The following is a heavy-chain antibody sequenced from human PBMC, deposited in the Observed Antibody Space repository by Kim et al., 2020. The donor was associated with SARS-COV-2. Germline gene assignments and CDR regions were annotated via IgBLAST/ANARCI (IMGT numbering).Heavy chain of an antibody. CDR3: ARDLFGYSSSSMVDY. CDR1: GFTFSDYY. CDR2: ISSSGSTI. Sequence: GGSLRLSCAASGFTFSDYYMSWIRQAPGKGLEWVSYISSSGSTIYYADSVKGRFTISRDNAKNSLYLQMNSLRAEDTAVYYCARDLFGYSSSSMVDYWGQGTLVTVSS. J-gene: IGHJ4*02. V-gene: IGHV3-11*01. D-gene: IGHD6-6*01.